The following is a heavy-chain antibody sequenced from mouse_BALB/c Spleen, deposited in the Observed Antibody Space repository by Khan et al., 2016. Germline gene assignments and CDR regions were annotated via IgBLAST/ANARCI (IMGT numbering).Heavy chain of an antibody. CDR2: INPDSSTT. Sequence: EVQLVESGGGLVQPGGSLKLSCAASGFDFSRYWMSWVRQAPGKGLEWIGEINPDSSTTNYMPSLRDKFILSRDNAKDTLYLQMSKVRSEDTALYFCAGPFTTGFAYWGQGTLVTFSA. CDR1: GFDFSRYW. J-gene: IGHJ3*01. CDR3: AGPFTTGFAY. D-gene: IGHD1-1*01. V-gene: IGHV4-1*02.